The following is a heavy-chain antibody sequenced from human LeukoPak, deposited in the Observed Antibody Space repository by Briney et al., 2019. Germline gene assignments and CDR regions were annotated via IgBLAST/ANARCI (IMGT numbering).Heavy chain of an antibody. J-gene: IGHJ3*02. CDR2: IYHSGST. Sequence: SGTLSLTCAVSGGSISSSNWWSWVRQPPGKGLEWIGEIYHSGSTNYNPSLKSRVTISVDKSKNQFSLKLSSVTAADTAVYYCARDRIYKGYYDSSGFHAFDIWGQGTMVTVSS. CDR1: GGSISSSNW. CDR3: ARDRIYKGYYDSSGFHAFDI. D-gene: IGHD3-22*01. V-gene: IGHV4-4*02.